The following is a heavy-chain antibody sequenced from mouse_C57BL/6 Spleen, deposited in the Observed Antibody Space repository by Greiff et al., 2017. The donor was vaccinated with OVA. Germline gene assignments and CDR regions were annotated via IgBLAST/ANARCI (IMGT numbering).Heavy chain of an antibody. CDR3: ARGGLATVAHWYFDV. V-gene: IGHV1-75*01. CDR1: GYTFTDYY. D-gene: IGHD1-1*01. J-gene: IGHJ1*03. CDR2: IFPGSGST. Sequence: QVQLQQSGPELVKPGASVKISCKASGYTFTDYYINWVKQRPGQGLEWIGWIFPGSGSTYYNEKFKGKATLTVDKSSSTAYMLLSSLTSEDSAVYFCARGGLATVAHWYFDVWGTGTTVTVSS.